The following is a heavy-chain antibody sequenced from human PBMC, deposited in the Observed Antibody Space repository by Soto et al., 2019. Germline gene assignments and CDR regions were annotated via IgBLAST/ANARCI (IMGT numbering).Heavy chain of an antibody. CDR1: GFDFGDYY. Sequence: VGSLRLSCTVSGFDFGDYYISWIRQAPGKGQEWDSYIDIGDGTTYYTDSVKGRLAISRDNAKKTVYLQMSSLRVEDTALYYCGRPYYSSSWFPFDRWGQGTLVTVSS. D-gene: IGHD6-13*01. CDR3: GRPYYSSSWFPFDR. J-gene: IGHJ4*02. CDR2: IDIGDGTT. V-gene: IGHV3-11*01.